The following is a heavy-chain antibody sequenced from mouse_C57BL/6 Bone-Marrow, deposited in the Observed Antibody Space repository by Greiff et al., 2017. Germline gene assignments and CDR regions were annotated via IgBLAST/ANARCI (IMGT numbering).Heavy chain of an antibody. CDR3: ARLGGLRRGFAY. V-gene: IGHV5-12*01. D-gene: IGHD2-4*01. CDR2: ISNGGGST. J-gene: IGHJ3*01. Sequence: EVQRVESGGGLVQPGGSLKLSCAASGFTFSDYYMYWVRQTPEKRLEWVAYISNGGGSTYYPDTVKGRFTISRDNAKNTLYLQMSRLKSEDTAMYYCARLGGLRRGFAYWGQGTLVTVSA. CDR1: GFTFSDYY.